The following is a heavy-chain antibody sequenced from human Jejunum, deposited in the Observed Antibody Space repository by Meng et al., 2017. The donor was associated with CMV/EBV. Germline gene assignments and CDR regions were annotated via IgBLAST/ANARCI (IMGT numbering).Heavy chain of an antibody. CDR2: ISFDEGIK. Sequence: TVNPYGMHWVRQAPGKGLEWVAVISFDEGIKYYGAFVKGPFTISRDNLKNTLYLQMNRLRVEDTAVYYCARHPHDFWNGRNWFDPWGQGTVVTVSS. V-gene: IGHV3-30*19. J-gene: IGHJ5*02. D-gene: IGHD3-3*01. CDR3: ARHPHDFWNGRNWFDP. CDR1: TVNPYG.